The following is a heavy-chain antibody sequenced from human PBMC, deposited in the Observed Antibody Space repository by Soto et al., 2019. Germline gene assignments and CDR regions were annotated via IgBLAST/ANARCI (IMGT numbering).Heavy chain of an antibody. V-gene: IGHV4-4*02. D-gene: IGHD4-17*01. Sequence: QVQLQESGPGLVKPSGTLSLTCAVSGGSISSSNWWSWVRQPPGKGLEWIGEIYHSGSTNYNPSLKSRVTISVDKSKNQVSLKRSSVTAADTAVYYCARGCGSVTTGYYFDYWGQGTLVTVSS. CDR2: IYHSGST. CDR3: ARGCGSVTTGYYFDY. J-gene: IGHJ4*02. CDR1: GGSISSSNW.